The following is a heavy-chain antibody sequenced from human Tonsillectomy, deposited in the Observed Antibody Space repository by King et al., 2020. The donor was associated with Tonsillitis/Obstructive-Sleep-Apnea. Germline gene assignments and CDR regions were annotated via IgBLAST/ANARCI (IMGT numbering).Heavy chain of an antibody. CDR1: GFTFDDYA. CDR3: AKDIGDGYNNFDY. J-gene: IGHJ4*02. Sequence: VQLVESGGDLVQPGRSLRLSCAASGFTFDDYAMHWVRQSPGKGLEWVSGISWNSGSIGYADSVKARFTISRDNAKNSLYLQMNSLRAEDTALYYCAKDIGDGYNNFDYWGQGTLVTVSS. V-gene: IGHV3-9*01. CDR2: ISWNSGSI. D-gene: IGHD5-24*01.